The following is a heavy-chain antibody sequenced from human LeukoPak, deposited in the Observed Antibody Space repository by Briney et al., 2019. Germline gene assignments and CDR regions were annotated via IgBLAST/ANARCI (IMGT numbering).Heavy chain of an antibody. J-gene: IGHJ4*02. V-gene: IGHV5-51*01. CDR1: GYSFTSYW. CDR3: ARHGLYDSSGYYWFY. D-gene: IGHD3-22*01. CDR2: IYAGDSDT. Sequence: GESLKISCKGSGYSFTSYWIGWVLQMPGKGLEWMGFIYAGDSDTRYSPSFQGQVTISVDKSLSTAYLLWSSLKASDTAMYYCARHGLYDSSGYYWFYWGQGTLVTVSS.